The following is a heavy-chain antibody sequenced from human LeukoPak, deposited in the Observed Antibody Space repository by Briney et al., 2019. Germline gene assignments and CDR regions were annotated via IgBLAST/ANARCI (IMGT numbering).Heavy chain of an antibody. Sequence: SETLSLTCTVSGGSISSYYWSWIRQPPRKGLEWIGYIYYSGSTNYNPSLKSRVTISVDTSKNQFSLKLSSVTAADTAVYYCARVDTMVRGVIYYYYGMDVWGQGTTVTVSS. D-gene: IGHD3-10*01. J-gene: IGHJ6*02. V-gene: IGHV4-59*01. CDR3: ARVDTMVRGVIYYYYGMDV. CDR2: IYYSGST. CDR1: GGSISSYY.